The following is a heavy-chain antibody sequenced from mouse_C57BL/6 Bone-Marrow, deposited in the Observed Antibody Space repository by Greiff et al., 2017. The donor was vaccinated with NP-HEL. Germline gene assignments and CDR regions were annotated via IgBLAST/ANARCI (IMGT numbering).Heavy chain of an antibody. V-gene: IGHV14-4*01. J-gene: IGHJ3*01. Sequence: EVQLQQSGAELVRPGASVKLSCTASGFNIKDDYMHWVKQRPEQGLEWIGWIDPENGDTEYASKFQGKATITADTSSNTAYLQLSSLTSEDTAVYYGTTERIYYYGSSVFGGQGTLVTVSA. CDR3: TTERIYYYGSSVF. D-gene: IGHD1-1*01. CDR2: IDPENGDT. CDR1: GFNIKDDY.